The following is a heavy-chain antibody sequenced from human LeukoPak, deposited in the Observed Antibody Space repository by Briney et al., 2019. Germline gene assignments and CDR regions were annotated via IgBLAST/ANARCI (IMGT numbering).Heavy chain of an antibody. Sequence: PSQTLSLTCTVSGGSISSGDYYWSWIRQPPGKGLEWIGYIYYSGSTYYNPSLKSRVTISVDTSKNQFSLKLSSVTAADTAVYYCARDRDYINSDAFDIWGQGTMVTVSS. CDR1: GGSISSGDYY. D-gene: IGHD4-11*01. CDR2: IYYSGST. J-gene: IGHJ3*02. V-gene: IGHV4-30-4*08. CDR3: ARDRDYINSDAFDI.